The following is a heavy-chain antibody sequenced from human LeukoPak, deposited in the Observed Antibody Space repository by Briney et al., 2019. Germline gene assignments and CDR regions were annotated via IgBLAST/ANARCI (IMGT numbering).Heavy chain of an antibody. J-gene: IGHJ4*02. CDR2: IWYDGSNK. Sequence: PGRSLRLSCAASGFTFSSYGMHWVRQAPGKGLEWVAVIWYDGSNKYYADSVKGRFTISRDNSKNTLYLQMNSLRAEDTAVYYCARGHDSRGSLPYYFDYWGQGTLVTVSS. CDR3: ARGHDSRGSLPYYFDY. V-gene: IGHV3-33*01. D-gene: IGHD3-22*01. CDR1: GFTFSSYG.